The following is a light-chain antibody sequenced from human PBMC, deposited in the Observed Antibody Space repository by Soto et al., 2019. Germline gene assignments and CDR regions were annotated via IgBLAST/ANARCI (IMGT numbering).Light chain of an antibody. CDR2: GAS. J-gene: IGKJ1*01. CDR3: QQYNSYS. V-gene: IGKV1-8*01. Sequence: AIRMTQSPSSLPASTGDTVTITCRASQDIGSVLAWYQQKPGTAPKVLISGASNLHGGVPSRFSGSGSRTDFTLTITHLQSEDFATYYCQQYNSYSFGQGTKVDIK. CDR1: QDIGSV.